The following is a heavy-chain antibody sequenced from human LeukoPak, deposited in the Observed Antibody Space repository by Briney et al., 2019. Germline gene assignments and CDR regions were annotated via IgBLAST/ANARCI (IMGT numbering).Heavy chain of an antibody. V-gene: IGHV1-2*02. J-gene: IGHJ4*02. CDR2: INPNSGGT. Sequence: VSVTVSCKASGYXFTGYYMHWVRQAPGQGLEWMGWINPNSGGTNYAQKFQGRVTMTRDTSISTAYMELSRLRSDDTAVYYCARSYDSSGYSDYWGQGTLVTVSS. CDR3: ARSYDSSGYSDY. D-gene: IGHD3-22*01. CDR1: GYXFTGYY.